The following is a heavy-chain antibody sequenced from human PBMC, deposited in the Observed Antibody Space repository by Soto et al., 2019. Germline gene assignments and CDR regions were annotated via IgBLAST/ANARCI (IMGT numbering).Heavy chain of an antibody. CDR2: IYYSGST. Sequence: SETLSLTCTVSGGSISSSSYYWGSIRQRPGKGLEWIGSIYYSGSTYYNPSLKSRVTISVDTSKNQFSLKLSSVTAADTAVYYCASYPSSSLYYYYMDVWGKGTTVTV. D-gene: IGHD2-2*01. CDR3: ASYPSSSLYYYYMDV. V-gene: IGHV4-39*01. CDR1: GGSISSSSYY. J-gene: IGHJ6*03.